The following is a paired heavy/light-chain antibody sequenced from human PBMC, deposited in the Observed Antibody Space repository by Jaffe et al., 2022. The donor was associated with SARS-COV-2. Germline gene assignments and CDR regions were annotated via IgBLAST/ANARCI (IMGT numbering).Light chain of an antibody. V-gene: IGKV3-11*01. J-gene: IGKJ5*01. Sequence: EIVLTQSPATLSLSPGERATLSCRASQSVSSYLAWYQQKPGQAPRLLIYDASNRATGIPARFSGSGSGTDFTLTISSLEPEDFAVYYCQQRKKWPLTFGQGTRLEIK. CDR3: QQRKKWPLT. CDR2: DAS. CDR1: QSVSSY.
Heavy chain of an antibody. CDR1: GFTFSSYW. CDR3: ARDLKVTNWFDP. CDR2: INTDGSST. D-gene: IGHD2-21*02. Sequence: EVQLVESGGGFVQPGGSLRLSCAASGFTFSSYWMHWVRQAPGKGLVWVSHINTDGSSTNYADSVKGRFTISRDNAKNTLHLQMNSLRAEDTAVYYCARDLKVTNWFDPWGQGTLVTVSS. V-gene: IGHV3-74*01. J-gene: IGHJ5*02.